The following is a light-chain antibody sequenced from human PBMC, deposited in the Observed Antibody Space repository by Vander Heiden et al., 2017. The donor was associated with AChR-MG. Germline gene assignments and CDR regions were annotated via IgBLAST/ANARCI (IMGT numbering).Light chain of an antibody. J-gene: IGKJ2*03. V-gene: IGKV1-5*03. CDR2: KAS. Sequence: DIQMTQSPSTQSASVGDRVTITCRASQSISNWLAWYQQKPGKAPKLLIYKASSLESGVPSRFSGSGSGTEFTLTISSLQPDDSATYYCQQYKSYPYSFGQGTKLEIK. CDR1: QSISNW. CDR3: QQYKSYPYS.